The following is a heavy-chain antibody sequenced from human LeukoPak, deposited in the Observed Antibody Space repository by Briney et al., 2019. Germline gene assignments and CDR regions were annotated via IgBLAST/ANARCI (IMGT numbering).Heavy chain of an antibody. CDR2: IYYDGST. J-gene: IGHJ6*03. CDR1: GESFNGYY. Sequence: SETLSLTCAVYGESFNGYYWSWIRQSPGKGLEWIGYIYYDGSTNYNPSLRGRVTISVDTPKNQFSLKLSSVTAAETAAYYCAREGRYRYGYNEYHLYMDIWGKGTTVTVSS. CDR3: AREGRYRYGYNEYHLYMDI. V-gene: IGHV4-59*12. D-gene: IGHD5-18*01.